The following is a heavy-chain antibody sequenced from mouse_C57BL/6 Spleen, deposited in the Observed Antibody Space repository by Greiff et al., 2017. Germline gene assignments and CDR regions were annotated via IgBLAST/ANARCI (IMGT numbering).Heavy chain of an antibody. CDR1: GYTFTSYW. CDR2: IDPSDSYT. CDR3: ARALLYYAMDY. Sequence: QVQLQQPGAELVKPGASVKLSCKASGYTFTSYWMQWVKQRPGQGLEWIGEIDPSDSYTNYNQKFKGKATLTVDTSSSTAYMQLSSLTSADSAVYYCARALLYYAMDYWGQGTSVTVSS. D-gene: IGHD2-10*01. J-gene: IGHJ4*01. V-gene: IGHV1-50*01.